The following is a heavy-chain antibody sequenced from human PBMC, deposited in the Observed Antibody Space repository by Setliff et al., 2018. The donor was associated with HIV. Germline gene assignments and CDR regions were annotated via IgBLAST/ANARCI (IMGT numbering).Heavy chain of an antibody. CDR3: ARVVWMAAAGTIDYYYYGMDI. CDR2: INHRGIT. J-gene: IGHJ6*02. D-gene: IGHD6-13*01. V-gene: IGHV4-34*01. CDR1: GVSFSGYY. Sequence: PSETLSLTCAVYGVSFSGYYWSWTRQPPGKGLEWIGEINHRGITNYSPSLKSRVTISVDTSKNQFSLKLRSVTAADTAVYYCARVVWMAAAGTIDYYYYGMDIWGQGTTVTVSS.